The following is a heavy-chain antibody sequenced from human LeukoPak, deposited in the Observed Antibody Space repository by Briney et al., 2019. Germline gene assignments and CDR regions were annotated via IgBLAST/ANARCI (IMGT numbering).Heavy chain of an antibody. Sequence: ASVKVSCKASGYTFTSYGISWVRQAPGQGLEWIGWISAYNGNTNYAKKLQGRVTMTTDTCTSPAYIELRSLRSDDTAVYYCAAEGDFWSGSAFDYGGQGPLVTVSS. J-gene: IGHJ4*02. V-gene: IGHV1-18*01. CDR1: GYTFTSYG. CDR3: AAEGDFWSGSAFDY. D-gene: IGHD3-3*01. CDR2: ISAYNGNT.